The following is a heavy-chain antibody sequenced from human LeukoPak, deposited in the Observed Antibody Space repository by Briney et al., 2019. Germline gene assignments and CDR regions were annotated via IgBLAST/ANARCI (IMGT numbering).Heavy chain of an antibody. CDR1: GYTFTTYW. D-gene: IGHD3-10*01. Sequence: GESLKISCQASGYTFTTYWIGWVRQMPGKGVECMGIIYPDDSDTTYSPSFQGQVTISADKSFSTAYLQWSSLKASDTAIYYCARLGGDTYYFGSASYPNWYFDLWGRGTLVTVSS. V-gene: IGHV5-51*01. CDR3: ARLGGDTYYFGSASYPNWYFDL. J-gene: IGHJ2*01. CDR2: IYPDDSDT.